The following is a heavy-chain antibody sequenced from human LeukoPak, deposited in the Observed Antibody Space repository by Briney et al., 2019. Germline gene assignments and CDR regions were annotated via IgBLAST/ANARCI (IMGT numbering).Heavy chain of an antibody. J-gene: IGHJ4*02. V-gene: IGHV1-18*01. Sequence: GASVKVSRKASGYTFTSYGISWVRQAPGQGLEWMGWISAYNGNTNYAQKLQGRVTMTTDTSTSTAYMELRSLRSDDTAVYYCAREGPVLLWFGEQHPPDYWGQGTLVTVSS. D-gene: IGHD3-10*01. CDR3: AREGPVLLWFGEQHPPDY. CDR1: GYTFTSYG. CDR2: ISAYNGNT.